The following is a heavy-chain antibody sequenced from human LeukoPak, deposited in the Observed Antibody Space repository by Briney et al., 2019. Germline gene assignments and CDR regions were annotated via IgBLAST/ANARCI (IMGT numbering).Heavy chain of an antibody. CDR2: ISGSGGST. CDR3: AKDLDDSSGYYSGPFDY. Sequence: GGSLRLSCAASGFTFSSYAMSWVRQAPGKGLEWVSAISGSGGSTYYADSVKGRFTISRDNSKNTLYLQMNSLRAEDTAVYYCAKDLDDSSGYYSGPFDYWGQGTLVTVSS. D-gene: IGHD3-22*01. J-gene: IGHJ4*02. V-gene: IGHV3-23*01. CDR1: GFTFSSYA.